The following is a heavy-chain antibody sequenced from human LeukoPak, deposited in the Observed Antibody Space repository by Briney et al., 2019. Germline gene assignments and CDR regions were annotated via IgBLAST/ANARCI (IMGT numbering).Heavy chain of an antibody. CDR3: TTDHIVVVPAAIYYMDV. CDR1: GFTFSNAW. V-gene: IGHV3-15*01. Sequence: PGGSLRLSCAASGFTFSNAWMSWVRQAPGKGLEWVGRIKSKTDGGTTDYAAPVKGRFTISRDDSKNTLYLQMNSLKTEDTAVYYCTTDHIVVVPAAIYYMDVWDKGTTVTVSS. J-gene: IGHJ6*03. D-gene: IGHD2-2*01. CDR2: IKSKTDGGTT.